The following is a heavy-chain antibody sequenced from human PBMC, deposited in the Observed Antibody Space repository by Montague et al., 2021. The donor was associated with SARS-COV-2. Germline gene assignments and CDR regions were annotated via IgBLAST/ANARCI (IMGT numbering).Heavy chain of an antibody. D-gene: IGHD3-10*01. CDR1: GFTFDDYA. CDR3: AKDMGPYGSGPYGMDV. Sequence: SLRLSCAASGFTFDDYAMHWVRQAPGKGLEWISGISWNSGSIGYSDSVKGLFTISRDNAKNSLYLQMNSLRAEDTALYYCAKDMGPYGSGPYGMDVWSQGTTVTVSS. V-gene: IGHV3-9*01. J-gene: IGHJ6*02. CDR2: ISWNSGSI.